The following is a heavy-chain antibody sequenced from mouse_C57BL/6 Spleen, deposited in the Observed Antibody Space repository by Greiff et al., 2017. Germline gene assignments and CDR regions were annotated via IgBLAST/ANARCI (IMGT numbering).Heavy chain of an antibody. CDR1: GYTFTSYW. J-gene: IGHJ2*01. Sequence: VQLQQSGAELAKPGASVKLSCKASGYTFTSYWMHWVQQRPGQGLEWIGYINPSSGYTTYNQKFKDKATLTADKSTSPAYMQLSSLTYEDSAVYYCARSLLPTFYFNYWGQRTTLTVSS. V-gene: IGHV1-7*01. D-gene: IGHD2-1*01. CDR3: ARSLLPTFYFNY. CDR2: INPSSGYT.